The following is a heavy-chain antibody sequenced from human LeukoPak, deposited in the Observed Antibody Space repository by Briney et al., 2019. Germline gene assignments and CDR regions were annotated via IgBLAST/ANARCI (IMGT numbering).Heavy chain of an antibody. CDR3: LVVVAATPY. CDR1: GFTFSGSA. CDR2: IRSKANSYAT. Sequence: GGSLRLSCAASGFTFSGSAMHWVRQASRKGLEWVGRIRSKANSYATAYAASVKGRFTISRDDSKNTAYLQMNSLKTEDTAVYYSLVVVAATPYWGQGTLVTVSS. J-gene: IGHJ4*02. V-gene: IGHV3-73*01. D-gene: IGHD2-15*01.